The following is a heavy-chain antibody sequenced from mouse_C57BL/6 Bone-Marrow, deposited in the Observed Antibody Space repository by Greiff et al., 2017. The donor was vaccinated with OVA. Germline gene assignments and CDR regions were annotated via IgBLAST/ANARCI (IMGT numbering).Heavy chain of an antibody. CDR2: ISSGSSTI. Sequence: EVKLMESGGGLVKPGGSLKLSCAASGFTFSDYGMHWVRQAPEKGLEWVAYISSGSSTIYYADTVKGRFTISRDNAKNTLFLQMTSLRSEDTAMYYCARSHSNDVAMDYWGQGTSVTVSS. CDR3: ARSHSNDVAMDY. CDR1: GFTFSDYG. D-gene: IGHD2-12*01. V-gene: IGHV5-17*01. J-gene: IGHJ4*01.